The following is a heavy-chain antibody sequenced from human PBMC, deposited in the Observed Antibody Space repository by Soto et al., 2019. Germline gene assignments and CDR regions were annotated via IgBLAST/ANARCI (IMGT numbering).Heavy chain of an antibody. J-gene: IGHJ4*02. CDR2: ISSNGGST. CDR1: GFTFSSYA. Sequence: GGSLRLSCSASGFTFSSYAMHWVRQAPGKGLEYVSAISSNGGSTYYADSVKGRFTISRDNSKNTLYLQMSSLRAEDTAVYYCMKSGIIAARLYWGQGTLVTVSS. V-gene: IGHV3-64D*08. D-gene: IGHD6-6*01. CDR3: MKSGIIAARLY.